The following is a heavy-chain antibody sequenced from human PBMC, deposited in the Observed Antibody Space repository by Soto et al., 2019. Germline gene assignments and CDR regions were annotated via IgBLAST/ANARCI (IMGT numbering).Heavy chain of an antibody. D-gene: IGHD5-18*01. J-gene: IGHJ4*02. CDR2: INAGNGNT. CDR1: GYTFTSYA. CDR3: ARGLNGYLHYFDY. V-gene: IGHV1-3*01. Sequence: VQLVQSGAEVKKPGASVKVSCKASGYTFTSYAMHWVRQAPGQRLEWMGWINAGNGNTRYSQQFQGRVTITRDTSASTAYMEMSSLRSEDTAVYYCARGLNGYLHYFDYWGQGTLVTVSS.